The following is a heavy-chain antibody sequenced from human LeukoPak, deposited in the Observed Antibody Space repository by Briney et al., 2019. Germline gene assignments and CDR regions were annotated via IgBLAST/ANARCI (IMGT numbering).Heavy chain of an antibody. Sequence: SVKVSCKASGGTFSSYAISWVRQAPGQGLEWMGGIIPIFGTTNYAQKFQGRVTITADESTSTAYMELSSLRSEDTAVYYCARGYCSSTSYYSLPHWGQGTLVTVSS. CDR2: IIPIFGTT. V-gene: IGHV1-69*13. CDR1: GGTFSSYA. J-gene: IGHJ4*02. D-gene: IGHD2-2*01. CDR3: ARGYCSSTSYYSLPH.